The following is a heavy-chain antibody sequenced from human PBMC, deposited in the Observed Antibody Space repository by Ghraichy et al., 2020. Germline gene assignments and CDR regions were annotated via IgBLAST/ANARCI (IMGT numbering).Heavy chain of an antibody. CDR1: GFTFSSYT. D-gene: IGHD2-21*02. CDR3: AKDRIRDSRWNFDY. V-gene: IGHV3-23*01. J-gene: IGHJ4*02. Sequence: ETLSLTCAGSGFTFSSYTMSWVRQAPGKGLEWVSSIYYHGGGKFYADSVRGRFTISRDNSKNTVYLQMSSLRVEDTAVYFCAKDRIRDSRWNFDYWGQGTQVTVSS. CDR2: IYYHGGGK.